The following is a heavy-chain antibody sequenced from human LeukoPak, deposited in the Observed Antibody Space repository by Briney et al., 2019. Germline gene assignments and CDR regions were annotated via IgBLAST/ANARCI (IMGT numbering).Heavy chain of an antibody. V-gene: IGHV1-18*04. D-gene: IGHD6-13*01. CDR1: GYTFTGYY. J-gene: IGHJ5*02. CDR2: ISAYNGNT. CDR3: ARDKWQLTRGNWFDP. Sequence: GASVKVSCKASGYTFTGYYMHWVRQAPGQGLEWMGWISAYNGNTNYAQKLQGRVTMTTDTSTSTAYMELRSLRSDDTAVYYCARDKWQLTRGNWFDPWGQGTLVTVSS.